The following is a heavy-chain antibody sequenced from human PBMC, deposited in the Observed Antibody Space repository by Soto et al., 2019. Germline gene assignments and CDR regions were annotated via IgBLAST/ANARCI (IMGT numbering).Heavy chain of an antibody. V-gene: IGHV3-23*01. D-gene: IGHD3-22*01. CDR2: FSGSGVGT. Sequence: GRSLRLSCPASVFTFSSSVMSWFRQAPGKGLEWVSTFSGSGVGTYYADSVKGRFTISRDNSKNTLYLQMNSLRAEDTAVYYCARYYFDSSGYRFFDYWGQGTLVTVSS. J-gene: IGHJ4*02. CDR3: ARYYFDSSGYRFFDY. CDR1: VFTFSSSV.